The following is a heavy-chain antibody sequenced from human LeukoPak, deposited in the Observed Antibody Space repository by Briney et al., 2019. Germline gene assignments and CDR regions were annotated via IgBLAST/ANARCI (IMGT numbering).Heavy chain of an antibody. CDR3: AKDRGYTAPLNY. CDR2: IRYDGSNK. Sequence: GRSLRLSCAASGFTFSSYGMHWVRQAPGKGLEWVAFIRYDGSNKYYADSVKGRFTISRDNSKNTLYLQMNSLRAEDTAVYYCAKDRGYTAPLNYWGQGTLVTVSS. V-gene: IGHV3-30*02. J-gene: IGHJ4*02. D-gene: IGHD5-18*01. CDR1: GFTFSSYG.